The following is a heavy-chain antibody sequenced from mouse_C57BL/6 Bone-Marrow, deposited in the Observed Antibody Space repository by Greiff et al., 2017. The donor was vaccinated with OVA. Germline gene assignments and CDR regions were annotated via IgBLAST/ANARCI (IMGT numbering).Heavy chain of an antibody. J-gene: IGHJ2*01. V-gene: IGHV5-4*03. CDR2: ISDGGSYT. CDR3: ARAYYYGSSLDY. D-gene: IGHD1-1*01. CDR1: GFTFSSYA. Sequence: EVKLMESGGGLVKPGGSLKLSCAASGFTFSSYAMSWVRQTPEKRLEWVATISDGGSYTYYPDNVKGRFTISRDNAKNHLYLQMSHLKSEDTAMYDCARAYYYGSSLDYWGQGNTLTVSA.